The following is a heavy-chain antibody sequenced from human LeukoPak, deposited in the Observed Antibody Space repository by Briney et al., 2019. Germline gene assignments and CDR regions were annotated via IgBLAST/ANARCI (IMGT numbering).Heavy chain of an antibody. CDR3: ATQPQKTNYDFWSGYYSY. V-gene: IGHV4-34*01. CDR2: INHSGST. D-gene: IGHD3-3*01. Sequence: SETLSLTCALYVGSFSGYYWSWIRQPPGKGLEWIGEINHSGSTNYNPSLKSRVTISVDTSKNQFYLKLSSVTAADTAVYYCATQPQKTNYDFWSGYYSYWGQGALVTVSS. CDR1: VGSFSGYY. J-gene: IGHJ4*02.